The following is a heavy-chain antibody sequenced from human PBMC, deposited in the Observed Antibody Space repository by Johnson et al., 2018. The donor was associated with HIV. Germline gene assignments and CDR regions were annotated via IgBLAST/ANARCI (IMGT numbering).Heavy chain of an antibody. V-gene: IGHV3-66*02. J-gene: IGHJ3*02. Sequence: VQLVESGGGLVKPGGSLRLSCAASGFTVSSNYMSWVRQAPGKGLEWVSVIYSGGSTYYADSVKGRFTISRDNSKNTLYLQMNSLRAEDTAVYYCAKDFIAAAGHDAFDIWGQGTMVTVSS. CDR1: GFTVSSNY. CDR3: AKDFIAAAGHDAFDI. CDR2: IYSGGST. D-gene: IGHD6-13*01.